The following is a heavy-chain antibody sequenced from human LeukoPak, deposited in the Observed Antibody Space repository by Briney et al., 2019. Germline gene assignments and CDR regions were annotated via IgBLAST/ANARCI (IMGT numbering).Heavy chain of an antibody. D-gene: IGHD5-18*01. CDR3: ARAVVDTALN. J-gene: IGHJ4*02. Sequence: AGGSLRLSCAASGFTFSSYEMNWVRQAPGKGLEWVSYISSSGSTIYYADSVKGRFTISRDNAKNSLYLQMNSLRAEDTAVYYCARAVVDTALNWGQGTLVTVSS. CDR2: ISSSGSTI. CDR1: GFTFSSYE. V-gene: IGHV3-48*03.